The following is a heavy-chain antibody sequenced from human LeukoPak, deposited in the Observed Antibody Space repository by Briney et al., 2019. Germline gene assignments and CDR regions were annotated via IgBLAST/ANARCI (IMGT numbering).Heavy chain of an antibody. V-gene: IGHV3-53*01. Sequence: GGSLRLSCAASGFIVTSDDMNWVRQAPGKGLQWVSVINKDVNIYYADSVKGRFIISRDNSKNTLYLQMNSLRVEDTAVYFCARSFGGVITDWGQGTLVTVCS. J-gene: IGHJ4*02. CDR2: INKDVNI. CDR3: ARSFGGVITD. D-gene: IGHD3-16*01. CDR1: GFIVTSDD.